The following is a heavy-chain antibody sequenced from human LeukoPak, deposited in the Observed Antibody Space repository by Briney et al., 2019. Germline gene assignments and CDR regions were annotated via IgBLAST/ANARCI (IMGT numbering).Heavy chain of an antibody. CDR1: GYTFTGYY. V-gene: IGHV1-2*06. J-gene: IGHJ4*02. CDR2: INPNSGGT. CDR3: ARLHLNCGGDCYSPCFDY. D-gene: IGHD2-21*02. Sequence: ASVKVSCKASGYTFTGYYMHWVRQAPGQGLEWMGRINPNSGGTNYAQKFQGRATMTRDTSISTAYMELSRLRSDDTAVYYCARLHLNCGGDCYSPCFDYWGQGTLVTVSS.